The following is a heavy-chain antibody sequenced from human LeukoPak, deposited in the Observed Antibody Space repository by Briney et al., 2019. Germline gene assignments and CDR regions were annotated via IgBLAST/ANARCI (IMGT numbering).Heavy chain of an antibody. J-gene: IGHJ5*02. CDR1: GYTFTSYS. D-gene: IGHD3-10*01. V-gene: IGHV1-46*01. CDR2: INPSGGST. Sequence: ASVKVSCKASGYTFTSYSMHWVRQAPGQGLEWMGIINPSGGSTSYAQNFQGRFTMTRDTSTNAVYMELSSLRSEDTAVYYCARAGTYGSGSYYGLDPWGQGTLVTVSS. CDR3: ARAGTYGSGSYYGLDP.